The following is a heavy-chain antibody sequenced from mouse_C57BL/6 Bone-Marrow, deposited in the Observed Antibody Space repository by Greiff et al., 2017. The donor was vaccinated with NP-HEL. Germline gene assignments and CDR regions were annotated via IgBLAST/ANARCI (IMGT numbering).Heavy chain of an antibody. CDR3: ARLDYDSDY. V-gene: IGHV1-52*01. D-gene: IGHD1-1*02. J-gene: IGHJ2*01. CDR2: IDPSDSET. CDR1: GYTFTSYW. Sequence: QVQLKQPGAELVRPGSSVKLSCKASGYTFTSYWMHWVKQRPIQGLEWIGNIDPSDSETHYNQKFKDKATLTVDKSSSTAYMQLSSLTSEDSAVYYCARLDYDSDYWGQGTTLTVSS.